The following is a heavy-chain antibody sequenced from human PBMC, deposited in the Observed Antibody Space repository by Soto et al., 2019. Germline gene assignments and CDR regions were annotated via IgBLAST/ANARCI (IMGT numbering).Heavy chain of an antibody. J-gene: IGHJ2*01. V-gene: IGHV3-33*01. CDR3: ARTAARPSNWYFDL. Sequence: WSMGLAFAESGLTVKSYGVHWALQAPGKGLEWVAVIWYDGSNKYYADSVKGRFTISRDNSKNTLYLQMNSLRAEDTAVYYCARTAARPSNWYFDLWGRRTLVTVPS. CDR1: GLTVKSYG. CDR2: IWYDGSNK.